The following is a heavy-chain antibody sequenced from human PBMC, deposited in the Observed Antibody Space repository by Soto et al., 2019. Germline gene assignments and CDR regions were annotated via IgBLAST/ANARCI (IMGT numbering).Heavy chain of an antibody. J-gene: IGHJ6*02. V-gene: IGHV3-33*01. CDR1: GFTFSSYG. Sequence: PGGSLRLSCAASGFTFSSYGMHWVRQAPGKGLEWVAVIWYDGSNKYYADSVKGRFTISRDNSKNTLYLQMNSLRAEDTAVYYCARGKIYGDYAYYYGMDVWGRGTTVTVSS. CDR2: IWYDGSNK. CDR3: ARGKIYGDYAYYYGMDV. D-gene: IGHD4-17*01.